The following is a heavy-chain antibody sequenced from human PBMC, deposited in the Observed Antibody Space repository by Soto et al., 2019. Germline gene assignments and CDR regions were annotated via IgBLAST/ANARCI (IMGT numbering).Heavy chain of an antibody. CDR3: ARGTTIGDMVRGYKEYNWFDP. J-gene: IGHJ5*02. V-gene: IGHV1-3*01. D-gene: IGHD3-10*01. Sequence: ASVKVSCKASGYTFTSYAMHWVRQAPGQRLEWMGWINAGNGNTKYSQKFQGRVTITRDTSASTAYMELSSLRSEDTAAYYCARGTTIGDMVRGYKEYNWFDPWGQGTLVTVSS. CDR2: INAGNGNT. CDR1: GYTFTSYA.